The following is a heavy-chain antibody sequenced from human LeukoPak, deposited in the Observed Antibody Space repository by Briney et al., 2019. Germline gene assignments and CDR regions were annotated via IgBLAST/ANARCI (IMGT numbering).Heavy chain of an antibody. D-gene: IGHD3-10*01. CDR3: ARGYYYGSSFDY. Sequence: GGSLRLSCAASGFTFSSYWMSWVRQAPGKGLDWVANIKQDGSEKYYVDSAKGRFTISRDNAKNSLYLQMNSLRAEDTAVYYCARGYYYGSSFDYWGQGTLVTVSS. CDR1: GFTFSSYW. J-gene: IGHJ4*02. V-gene: IGHV3-7*01. CDR2: IKQDGSEK.